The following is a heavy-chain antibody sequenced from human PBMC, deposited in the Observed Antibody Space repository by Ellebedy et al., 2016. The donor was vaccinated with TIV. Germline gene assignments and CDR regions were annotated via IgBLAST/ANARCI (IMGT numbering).Heavy chain of an antibody. CDR3: AKTLRRTLDLFDS. V-gene: IGHV3-23*01. Sequence: GESLKISCAASGFTFSSYWMSWVRQAPGKGLEWVSGISNSGDNTYYAESVRGRFTISRDNSKNTVFMQMNSLRVEDTAVYFCAKTLRRTLDLFDSWGRGTRVTVSS. CDR1: GFTFSSYW. D-gene: IGHD3/OR15-3a*01. CDR2: ISNSGDNT. J-gene: IGHJ4*02.